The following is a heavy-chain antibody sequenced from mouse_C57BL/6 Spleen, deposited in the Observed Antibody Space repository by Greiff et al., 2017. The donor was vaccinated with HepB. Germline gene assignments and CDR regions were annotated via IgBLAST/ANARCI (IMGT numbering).Heavy chain of an antibody. Sequence: EVKLVESGGDLVKPGGSLKLSCAASGFTFSSYGMSWVRQTPDKRLEWVATISSGGGYTYYPDSVKGRFTISRVNAKNTLYLQMSSLKSEDTAMYYCARGDYDYDDAMDYWGQGTSVTVSS. V-gene: IGHV5-6*01. D-gene: IGHD2-4*01. CDR1: GFTFSSYG. CDR3: ARGDYDYDDAMDY. J-gene: IGHJ4*01. CDR2: ISSGGGYT.